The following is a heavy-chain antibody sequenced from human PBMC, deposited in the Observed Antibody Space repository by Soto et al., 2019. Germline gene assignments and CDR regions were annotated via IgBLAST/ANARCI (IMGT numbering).Heavy chain of an antibody. Sequence: QVQLVQSGAEVKKPGSSVKVSCKASGGTFSNYPISWVRQAPGQGLEWMGGIIPIFGTVNYAQKFQGRVTIPADDSTSTAYMELSSLRSEDTAVYYCARGNHRWLQLWYFDLWGRGTLVTVSS. D-gene: IGHD5-12*01. CDR1: GGTFSNYP. CDR2: IIPIFGTV. J-gene: IGHJ2*01. CDR3: ARGNHRWLQLWYFDL. V-gene: IGHV1-69*12.